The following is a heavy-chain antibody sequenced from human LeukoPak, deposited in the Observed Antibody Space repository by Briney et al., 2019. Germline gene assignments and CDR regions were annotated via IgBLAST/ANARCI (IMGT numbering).Heavy chain of an antibody. CDR1: GYTFTSYA. Sequence: GASVKVSCKASGYTFTSYAMHWVRQAPGQRLEWMGWINAGNGNTKYSQKFQGRVTMTEDTSTDTAYMELSSLRSEDTAVYYCATAPGIAAAGSEVDYWGQGTLVTVSS. V-gene: IGHV1-3*01. CDR3: ATAPGIAAAGSEVDY. D-gene: IGHD6-13*01. CDR2: INAGNGNT. J-gene: IGHJ4*02.